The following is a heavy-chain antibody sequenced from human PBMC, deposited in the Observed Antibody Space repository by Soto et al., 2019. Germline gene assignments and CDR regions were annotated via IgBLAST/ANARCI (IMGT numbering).Heavy chain of an antibody. Sequence: SETLSLTCTVSGESVNDYYWNWVRQPLGKGLEWIGFMHYTGSRIFNPSLQSRLTMSVDVSQTQFSLRLTSVTAADTAIYSCARWAPPAVKAFDIWGQGTTVTVSS. CDR2: MHYTGSR. J-gene: IGHJ3*02. CDR1: GESVNDYY. V-gene: IGHV4-59*02. CDR3: ARWAPPAVKAFDI.